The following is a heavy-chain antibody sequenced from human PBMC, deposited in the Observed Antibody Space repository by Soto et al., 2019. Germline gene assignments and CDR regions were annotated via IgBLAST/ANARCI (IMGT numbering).Heavy chain of an antibody. CDR1: GFSLSFNEVG. D-gene: IGHD3-10*01. J-gene: IGHJ6*02. V-gene: IGHV2-5*01. Sequence: SGPTLVNPTQTLTLTCTVSGFSLSFNEVGVGWIRQPPGKALEWLALIYWNDDKRYSPSLRSRLTITKDTSKNQVVLTMTNMDPVDTATYYCARRRLSYDGMDVWGQGTTVTVSS. CDR3: ARRRLSYDGMDV. CDR2: IYWNDDK.